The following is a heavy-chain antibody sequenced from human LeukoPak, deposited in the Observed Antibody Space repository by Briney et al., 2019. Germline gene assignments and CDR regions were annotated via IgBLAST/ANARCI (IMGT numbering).Heavy chain of an antibody. V-gene: IGHV3-23*01. D-gene: IGHD6-19*01. CDR3: AKDQESSGYPTNFAY. J-gene: IGHJ4*02. CDR2: ISGSGGST. Sequence: PGGSLRLSCATSGFTFSSYAMSWVRQAPGMGLEWVSGISGSGGSTYFADSVKGRFTISRDNSKSTLYLQMNSLRAEDTAVYYCAKDQESSGYPTNFAYWGQGTLVTDSS. CDR1: GFTFSSYA.